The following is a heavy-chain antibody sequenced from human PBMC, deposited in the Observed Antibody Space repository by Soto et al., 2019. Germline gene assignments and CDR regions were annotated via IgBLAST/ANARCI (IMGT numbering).Heavy chain of an antibody. V-gene: IGHV4-4*02. CDR3: ARDVPPFDY. CDR2: IFHCGST. D-gene: IGHD2-2*01. Sequence: QVQLQESGPRLVKPSGTLSLTCTISEASNSSSNWWSCVSKPPEKGLEWIGVIFHCGSTNYNQTLKSRVTISVDKSKNQFSLTLNSVTGADTAVYYCARDVPPFDYLGQGTLVTVSS. J-gene: IGHJ4*02. CDR1: EASNSSSNW.